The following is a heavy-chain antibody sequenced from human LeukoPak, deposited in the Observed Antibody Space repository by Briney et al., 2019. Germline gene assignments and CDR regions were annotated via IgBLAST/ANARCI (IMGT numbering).Heavy chain of an antibody. J-gene: IGHJ4*02. CDR3: ARGTMNLDS. V-gene: IGHV1-2*02. Sequence: GASVKVSCKASGYTFTSYGISWVRQAPGQGLEWMGWINPYSGDTAYAQKFQGRVTMTRDTSINTAYMELNRLKFDDTAVYYCARGTMNLDSWGQGTLVTVSS. CDR2: INPYSGDT. CDR1: GYTFTSYG. D-gene: IGHD3-22*01.